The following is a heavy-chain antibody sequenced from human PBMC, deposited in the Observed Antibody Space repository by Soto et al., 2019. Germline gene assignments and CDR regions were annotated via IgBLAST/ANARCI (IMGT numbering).Heavy chain of an antibody. Sequence: GESLKISCKGSGFSFSNYWIGLVREVLGKGLELIGVIYPGDTETRFRPSSQGQVTISPDKFIYSTYLQWRSLKAWDSAMYYCARQGSNFDRNYFGYWGQGTLVT. CDR3: ARQGSNFDRNYFGY. CDR2: IYPGDTET. J-gene: IGHJ4*02. V-gene: IGHV5-51*01. D-gene: IGHD1-20*01. CDR1: GFSFSNYW.